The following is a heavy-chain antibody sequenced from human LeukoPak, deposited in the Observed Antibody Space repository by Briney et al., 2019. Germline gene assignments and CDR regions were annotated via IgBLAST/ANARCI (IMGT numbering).Heavy chain of an antibody. CDR2: ISSNGGST. V-gene: IGHV3-64D*09. CDR1: GFTLSSYA. CDR3: VKDLGYSSSPGD. D-gene: IGHD6-6*01. J-gene: IGHJ4*02. Sequence: GGSLRLPCSASGFTLSSYAMHWVRQAPGKGLEYVSAISSNGGSTYYADSVKGRFTISRDNSKNTLYLQMSSLRAEGTAVYYCVKDLGYSSSPGDWGQGTLVTVSS.